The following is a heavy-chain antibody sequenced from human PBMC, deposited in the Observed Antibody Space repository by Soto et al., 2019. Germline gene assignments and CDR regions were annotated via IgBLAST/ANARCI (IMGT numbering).Heavy chain of an antibody. CDR2: ISGSGGST. Sequence: GGSLRLSCAASGFTFSSYAMSWVRQAPGKGLEWVSAISGSGGSTYYADSVKGRFTISRDNSKNTLYLQMNSLRAEDTAVYYCAKVPYDTIFGVVIPWFDPWGQGTLVTVSS. CDR1: GFTFSSYA. J-gene: IGHJ5*02. V-gene: IGHV3-23*01. D-gene: IGHD3-3*01. CDR3: AKVPYDTIFGVVIPWFDP.